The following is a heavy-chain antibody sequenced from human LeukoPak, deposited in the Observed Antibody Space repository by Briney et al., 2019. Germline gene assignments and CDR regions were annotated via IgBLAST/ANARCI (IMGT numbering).Heavy chain of an antibody. CDR1: GGSISSSYY. Sequence: SETLSLTCTVSGGSISSSYYWGWIRQPPGKGLEWIGSIYYSGNTYYNPSLKSRVTISVDTSKNQFSLKLSSVTAADTAVYYCARAHCSSTSCHLWYFDLWGRGTLVTVSS. J-gene: IGHJ2*01. CDR3: ARAHCSSTSCHLWYFDL. D-gene: IGHD2-2*01. CDR2: IYYSGNT. V-gene: IGHV4-39*07.